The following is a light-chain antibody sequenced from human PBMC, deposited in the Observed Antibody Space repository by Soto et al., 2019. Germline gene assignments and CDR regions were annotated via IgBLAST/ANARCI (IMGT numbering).Light chain of an antibody. CDR2: EVS. CDR1: SNDIGTYRY. J-gene: IGLJ3*02. Sequence: QSVLTQPASVSGSPGQSITISCTGTSNDIGTYRYVSWYQQHPGKVPKLIIFEVSDRPSGVSHRFSGSKSGNTASLTISGIQAEDEADSYCTSYTTSSTLAFGGGTKLTVL. CDR3: TSYTTSSTLA. V-gene: IGLV2-14*01.